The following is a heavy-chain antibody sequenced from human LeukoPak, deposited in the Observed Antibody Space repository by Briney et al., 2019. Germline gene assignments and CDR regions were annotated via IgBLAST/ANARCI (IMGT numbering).Heavy chain of an antibody. V-gene: IGHV3-9*01. D-gene: IGHD1-26*01. J-gene: IGHJ3*02. CDR1: GFSLDDYA. CDR2: ISWGSGSQ. Sequence: GRSLRLSCVGTGFSLDDYAMHWVRQVPRKGLEWVSSISWGSGSQAYADSVKGRFTISRDNAKNSLFLEMNSLRPEDTAFYYCIKDMGFDLLKDAFHIWGQGTLVTVSS. CDR3: IKDMGFDLLKDAFHI.